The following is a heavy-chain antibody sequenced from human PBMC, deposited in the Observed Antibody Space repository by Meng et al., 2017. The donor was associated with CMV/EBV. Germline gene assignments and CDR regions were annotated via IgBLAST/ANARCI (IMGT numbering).Heavy chain of an antibody. Sequence: ASVKVSCKASGYTFSSYDINWVRQATGQGLEWMGWMNPHSGNTGYAQKIQGRVTMTRNTSISTAYMELSSLRSEDTAVYYCARVVKWELGYYFDYWGQGSLVTSPQ. V-gene: IGHV1-8*01. CDR1: GYTFSSYD. J-gene: IGHJ4*02. CDR3: ARVVKWELGYYFDY. D-gene: IGHD1-26*01. CDR2: MNPHSGNT.